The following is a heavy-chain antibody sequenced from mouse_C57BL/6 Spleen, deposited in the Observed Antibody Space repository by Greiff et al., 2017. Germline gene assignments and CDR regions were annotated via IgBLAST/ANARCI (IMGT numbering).Heavy chain of an antibody. V-gene: IGHV1-50*01. Sequence: VQLQQSGAELVKPGASVKLSCKASGYTFTSYWMQWVKQRPGQGLEWIGEIDPSDSYTNYNQKFKGKATLTVDTSSSTAYMQLSSLTSEDSAVYYCARKDGSNYFDYWGQGTTLTVSS. CDR1: GYTFTSYW. J-gene: IGHJ2*01. CDR3: ARKDGSNYFDY. D-gene: IGHD2-3*01. CDR2: IDPSDSYT.